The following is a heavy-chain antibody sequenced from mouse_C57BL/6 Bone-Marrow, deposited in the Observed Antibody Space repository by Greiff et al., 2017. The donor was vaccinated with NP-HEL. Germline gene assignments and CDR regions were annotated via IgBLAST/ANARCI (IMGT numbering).Heavy chain of an antibody. CDR3: ARGGYYGKFAF. CDR2: ISDGGSYT. D-gene: IGHD2-1*01. V-gene: IGHV5-4*01. Sequence: EVQLVESGGGLVKPGGSLKLSCAASGFTFSSYAMSWVRQTPEKGLEWVANISDGGSYTYYPDTVKGRFTITRDNAKNNLYLQMSSLTSEDTAMYYCARGGYYGKFAFWGRGTVVTVSA. CDR1: GFTFSSYA. J-gene: IGHJ3*01.